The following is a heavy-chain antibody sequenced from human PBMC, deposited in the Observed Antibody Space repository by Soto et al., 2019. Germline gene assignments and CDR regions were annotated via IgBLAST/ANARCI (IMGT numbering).Heavy chain of an antibody. Sequence: SETLSLTCTVSGGSISSYYWSWIRQPPGKGLEWIGYIYYSGSTNYNPSLKSRVTISVDTSKNQFSLKLSSVTAADTAVYYCARGRRYKKSGGARSENYYYMDVWGKGTTVTVSS. D-gene: IGHD1-26*01. CDR1: GGSISSYY. V-gene: IGHV4-59*01. CDR2: IYYSGST. J-gene: IGHJ6*03. CDR3: ARGRRYKKSGGARSENYYYMDV.